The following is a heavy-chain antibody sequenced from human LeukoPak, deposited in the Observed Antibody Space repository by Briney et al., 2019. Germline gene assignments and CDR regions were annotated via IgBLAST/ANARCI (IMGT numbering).Heavy chain of an antibody. CDR2: INAGNGNT. D-gene: IGHD1-26*01. Sequence: XXXQXLEWMGWINAGNGNTKYSQKFQGRVTITRDTSASTAYMELSSLRSEDTAVYSCARELGGFDYWGQGTLVTVSS. CDR3: ARELGGFDY. J-gene: IGHJ4*02. V-gene: IGHV1-3*01.